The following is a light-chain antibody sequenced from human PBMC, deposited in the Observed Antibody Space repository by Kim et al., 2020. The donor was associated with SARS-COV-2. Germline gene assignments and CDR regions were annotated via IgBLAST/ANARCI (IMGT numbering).Light chain of an antibody. CDR3: ATWDDTLRGPV. CDR2: RND. V-gene: IGLV1-47*01. Sequence: QSVLTQSPSASGTPGQRVTISCNSDIHTNYVYWYQRHPGTAPTLLIYRNDQRPSGVPDRFSGSKSGTSASLAISGLRPEDEADYFCATWDDTLRGPVFGGGTQLTVL. CDR1: NSDIHTNY. J-gene: IGLJ3*02.